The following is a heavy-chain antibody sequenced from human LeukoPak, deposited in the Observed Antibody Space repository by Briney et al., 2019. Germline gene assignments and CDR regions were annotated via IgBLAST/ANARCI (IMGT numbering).Heavy chain of an antibody. J-gene: IGHJ4*02. V-gene: IGHV3-23*01. D-gene: IGHD1-26*01. CDR1: GFTFSSYA. Sequence: GGSLRLSCAASGFTFSSYAMSWVRQAPGKGLEWVSIISGSGDGTYYADSVKGRFATSRDNSKNTLSLQMSSLRAEDTAIYYCAKDSLSGGYPDYWGQGTLVTVSS. CDR2: ISGSGDGT. CDR3: AKDSLSGGYPDY.